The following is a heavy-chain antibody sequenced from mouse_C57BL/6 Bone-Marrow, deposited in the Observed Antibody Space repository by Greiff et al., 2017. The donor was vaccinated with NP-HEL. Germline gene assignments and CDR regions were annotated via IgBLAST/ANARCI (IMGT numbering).Heavy chain of an antibody. CDR1: GYTFTDYY. CDR2: INPYNGGT. CDR3: ARKGYYYGSSYWYFDV. D-gene: IGHD1-1*01. J-gene: IGHJ1*03. V-gene: IGHV1-19*01. Sequence: EVKLQQSGPVLVKPGASVKMSCKASGYTFTDYYMNWVKQSHGKSLEWIGVINPYNGGTSYNQKFKGKATLTVDKSSSTAYMELNSLTSEDSAVYYCARKGYYYGSSYWYFDVWGTGTTVTVSS.